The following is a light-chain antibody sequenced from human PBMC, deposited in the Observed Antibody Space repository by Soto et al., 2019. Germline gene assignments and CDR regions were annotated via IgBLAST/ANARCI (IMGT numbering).Light chain of an antibody. Sequence: QSALTQPASVSGSPGQSITISCTGTSSDVGGFNYVSWYQQHPGKAPKLMIYDVTNRPSGVSYRFSGSKSGNTASLTISGLPADDEDDYYCNSYTSSSPYVLGTGTKLTVL. V-gene: IGLV2-14*03. CDR2: DVT. J-gene: IGLJ1*01. CDR1: SSDVGGFNY. CDR3: NSYTSSSPYV.